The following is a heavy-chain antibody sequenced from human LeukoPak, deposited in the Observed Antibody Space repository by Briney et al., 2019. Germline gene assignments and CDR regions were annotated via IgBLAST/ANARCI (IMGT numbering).Heavy chain of an antibody. D-gene: IGHD2-15*01. V-gene: IGHV4-34*01. CDR1: GGSFSGYY. Sequence: PSETLSLTCAVYGGSFSGYYWSWIRQPPGKGLEWIGEINHSGSTNCNPSLKSRVTISVDTSKNQFSLKLSSVTAADTAVYYCAREGYCSGGSCYRPSAIDYWGQGTLVTVSS. CDR2: INHSGST. CDR3: AREGYCSGGSCYRPSAIDY. J-gene: IGHJ4*02.